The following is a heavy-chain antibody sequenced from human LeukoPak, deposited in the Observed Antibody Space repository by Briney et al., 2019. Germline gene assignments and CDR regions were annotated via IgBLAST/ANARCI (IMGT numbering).Heavy chain of an antibody. CDR1: GGSISRGGYY. CDR3: ARRSQYGSSWTFDY. J-gene: IGHJ4*02. D-gene: IGHD6-13*01. CDR2: IHYSGST. Sequence: PSQTLSLTCTVSGGSISRGGYYWGWIRQSPGSGLEWIGSIHYSGSTYYNPSLKSRVTMSVDSSKNQFSLKLSSVTAADTAVYYCARRSQYGSSWTFDYWGQGTLVTVSS. V-gene: IGHV4-39*01.